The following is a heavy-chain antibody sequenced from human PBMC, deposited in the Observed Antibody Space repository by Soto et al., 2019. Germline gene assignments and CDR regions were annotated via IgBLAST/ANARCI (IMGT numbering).Heavy chain of an antibody. Sequence: QVQLVQSGAEVKKPGSSVKVSCKASGGTFSSYAISWVRQAPGQGLEWMGGIIPIFGTANYAQKFQVRITIRAEESTSTAYMELSSLSSEDTAVYYCASLEGITIIGSPRTWGQRTLVTVSS. V-gene: IGHV1-69*01. J-gene: IGHJ5*02. CDR3: ASLEGITIIGSPRT. CDR2: IIPIFGTA. D-gene: IGHD3-9*01. CDR1: GGTFSSYA.